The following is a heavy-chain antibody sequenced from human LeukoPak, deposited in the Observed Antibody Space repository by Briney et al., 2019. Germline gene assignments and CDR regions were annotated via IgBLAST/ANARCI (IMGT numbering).Heavy chain of an antibody. D-gene: IGHD3-10*01. CDR2: INSDGSST. Sequence: GGSLRLSCAASGFTFSGHWMHWVRQAPGKGLVWVSRINSDGSSTSYADSVKGRFTISRDNAKNTLYLQMNSLRAEDTAVYYCARQIGGRGVTNFDYWGQGTLVTVSS. CDR3: ARQIGGRGVTNFDY. CDR1: GFTFSGHW. J-gene: IGHJ4*02. V-gene: IGHV3-74*01.